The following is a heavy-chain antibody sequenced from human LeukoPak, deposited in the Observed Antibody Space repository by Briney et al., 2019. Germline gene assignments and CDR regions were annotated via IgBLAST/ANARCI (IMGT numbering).Heavy chain of an antibody. Sequence: LGASVKVSCKASGYTFTGYYIHWVRQAPGQGLEWMGRLNPNNGDTYYAQDFQGRVTMTRDTSISTAYMELSRLTSDDTAVYYCARDLSSTSNWEFDYWGQGTLVTVSS. J-gene: IGHJ4*02. V-gene: IGHV1-2*06. CDR2: LNPNNGDT. CDR3: ARDLSSTSNWEFDY. CDR1: GYTFTGYY. D-gene: IGHD1-1*01.